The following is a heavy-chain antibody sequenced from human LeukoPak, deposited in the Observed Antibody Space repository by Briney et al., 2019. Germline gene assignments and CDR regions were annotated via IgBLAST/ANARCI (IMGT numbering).Heavy chain of an antibody. CDR1: GFTFSSFG. Sequence: GRSLRLSCAASGFTFSSFGMHWVRQAPVRGLEWVAVIWDDGSKKYYADSVKARFTISRDNIKNTVYLQMDSLRAEDTALYYCARDLGRGNTPFDYWGQGTLVTVSS. CDR2: IWDDGSKK. D-gene: IGHD3-16*01. J-gene: IGHJ4*02. CDR3: ARDLGRGNTPFDY. V-gene: IGHV3-33*01.